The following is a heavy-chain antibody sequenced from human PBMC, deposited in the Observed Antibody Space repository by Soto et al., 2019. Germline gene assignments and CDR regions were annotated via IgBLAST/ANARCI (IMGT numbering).Heavy chain of an antibody. J-gene: IGHJ6*02. CDR2: IVVGSGNT. CDR3: AVRYCSSTSCPYYYYGMDV. Sequence: ASVKVSCKASGYTFTSYGISWVRQARGQRLEWIGWIVVGSGNTNYAQKFQERVTITRDMSTSTAYMELSSLRSEDTAVYYCAVRYCSSTSCPYYYYGMDVWGQGTTVTVSS. D-gene: IGHD2-2*01. CDR1: GYTFTSYG. V-gene: IGHV1-58*02.